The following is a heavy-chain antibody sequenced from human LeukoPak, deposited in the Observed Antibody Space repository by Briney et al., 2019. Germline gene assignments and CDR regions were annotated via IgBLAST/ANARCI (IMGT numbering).Heavy chain of an antibody. CDR3: ARSIIVVVAAGALDI. Sequence: SETLSLTCTVSGDSISSYYWSWIRQPPGKGLEWIGYIYHSGNTNSNPSLKSRVTISVDTTKNQLSLKLSSVTAADTAVYYCARSIIVVVAAGALDIWGQGTMVTVSS. CDR1: GDSISSYY. D-gene: IGHD2-21*02. CDR2: IYHSGNT. V-gene: IGHV4-59*08. J-gene: IGHJ3*02.